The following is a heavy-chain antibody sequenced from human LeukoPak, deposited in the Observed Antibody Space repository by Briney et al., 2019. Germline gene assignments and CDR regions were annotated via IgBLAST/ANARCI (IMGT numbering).Heavy chain of an antibody. Sequence: SQTLSLTCAISGDSVSSKSASWNWIRQSPSRGLEWLGRTYSRSKWFNDYAVSVKGRISINPDTSKNQFPLHLTSVTPDDMAVYYCARGTGSLDYWGQGTLVTVSS. D-gene: IGHD1-26*01. CDR3: ARGTGSLDY. CDR2: TYSRSKWFN. J-gene: IGHJ4*02. V-gene: IGHV6-1*01. CDR1: GDSVSSKSAS.